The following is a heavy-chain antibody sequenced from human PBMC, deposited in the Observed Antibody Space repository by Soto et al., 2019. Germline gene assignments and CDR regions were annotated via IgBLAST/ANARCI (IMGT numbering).Heavy chain of an antibody. J-gene: IGHJ3*02. D-gene: IGHD6-6*01. V-gene: IGHV1-18*01. Sequence: ASLKVSCKSSGYTVTSYGISWVRQAPGQGLEWMGWISAYNGNTNYAQKLQGRVTMTTDTSTSTAYMELRSLRSDDTAVYYCARADSSSDAFDIWGQGTMVTVSS. CDR2: ISAYNGNT. CDR3: ARADSSSDAFDI. CDR1: GYTVTSYG.